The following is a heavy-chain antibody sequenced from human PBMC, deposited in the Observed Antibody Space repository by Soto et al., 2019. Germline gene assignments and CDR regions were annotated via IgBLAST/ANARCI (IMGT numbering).Heavy chain of an antibody. J-gene: IGHJ6*03. Sequence: EVQLVESGGGLVQPGGSLRLSCAASGFTFSSYSMNWVRQAPGKGLEWVAYISSNSSTIYYTDSVKGRFTISRDNAKNSLYLQMNSLRAEDTAVYYCARIVVVPAASPTLPHYYYYYMDVWGKGTTVTVSS. V-gene: IGHV3-48*01. CDR1: GFTFSSYS. CDR3: ARIVVVPAASPTLPHYYYYYMDV. CDR2: ISSNSSTI. D-gene: IGHD2-2*01.